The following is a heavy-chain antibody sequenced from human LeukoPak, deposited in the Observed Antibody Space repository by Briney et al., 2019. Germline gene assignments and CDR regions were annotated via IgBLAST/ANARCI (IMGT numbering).Heavy chain of an antibody. V-gene: IGHV3-21*06. Sequence: PGGFLRLSCVASGFTFSSYSMNWVRQAPGNGLEWVSSISSFSNYIYYADSVKGRFTISRDNAKNSLYLQMNSLRAEDAAVYYCARLHCSSTSCSDPWGQGTLVTVSS. CDR2: ISSFSNYI. D-gene: IGHD2-2*01. CDR3: ARLHCSSTSCSDP. J-gene: IGHJ5*02. CDR1: GFTFSSYS.